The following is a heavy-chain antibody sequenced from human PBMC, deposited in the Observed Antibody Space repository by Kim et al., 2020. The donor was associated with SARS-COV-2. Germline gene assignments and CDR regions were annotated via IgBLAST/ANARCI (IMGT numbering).Heavy chain of an antibody. V-gene: IGHV3-23*01. D-gene: IGHD2-15*01. J-gene: IGHJ4*02. CDR3: AKQGGNPVGYYFDY. Sequence: ADPVKGRFTISRDNSKNTLYLQMNSLRAEDTAVYYCAKQGGNPVGYYFDYWGQGTLVTVSS.